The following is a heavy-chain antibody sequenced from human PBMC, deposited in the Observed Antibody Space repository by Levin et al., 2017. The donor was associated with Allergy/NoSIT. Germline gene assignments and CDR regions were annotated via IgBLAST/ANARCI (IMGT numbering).Heavy chain of an antibody. D-gene: IGHD1-20*01. CDR2: IKKDGSEK. CDR1: GFSFRSYW. CDR3: ATCNWNDDLRNNKGKDV. Sequence: TGGSLRLSCAASGFSFRSYWMSWVRQTPGKGLEWVANIKKDGSEKYYVDSVKGRFTISRDNAKNSLYLQMNSLRAEDTAVYYCATCNWNDDLRNNKGKDVWGQGTTVTVSS. J-gene: IGHJ6*02. V-gene: IGHV3-7*01.